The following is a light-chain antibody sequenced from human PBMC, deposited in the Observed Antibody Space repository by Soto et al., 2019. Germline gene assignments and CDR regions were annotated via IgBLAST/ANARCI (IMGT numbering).Light chain of an antibody. V-gene: IGKV1-39*01. CDR3: QQSYRPPIT. J-gene: IGKJ4*01. CDR1: QSISSY. CDR2: AAS. Sequence: DIQMTPSPSSLSASVGARVTITCRASQSISSYLNWYQQKLGKAPNLLIYAASSLQSGVPSRFSGNGSETDFTLTISSLQPEDFATYYCQQSYRPPITFGGGTKVELK.